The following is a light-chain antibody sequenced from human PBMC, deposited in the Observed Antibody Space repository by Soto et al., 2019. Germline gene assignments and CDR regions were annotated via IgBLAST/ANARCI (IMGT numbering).Light chain of an antibody. Sequence: QSALTQPTSVSGSPGQSITISCTGNHNDIGTYDYVSWYQQHPVKVPRLLIYGVRNRPPGIYSRFFGSKTGLTASLTISRLQAEDEADYYCSSFTSNRLYVFGLGTKVTVL. V-gene: IGLV2-14*01. CDR1: HNDIGTYDY. CDR3: SSFTSNRLYV. CDR2: GVR. J-gene: IGLJ1*01.